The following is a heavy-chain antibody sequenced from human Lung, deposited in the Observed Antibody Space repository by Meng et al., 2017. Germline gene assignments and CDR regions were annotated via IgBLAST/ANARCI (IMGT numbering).Heavy chain of an antibody. CDR3: AREADGSGRLDY. CDR2: IHYTGRT. J-gene: IGHJ4*02. D-gene: IGHD3-10*01. CDR1: GGSISSGVYY. Sequence: QVQLQESGPGLVEPSQTLSLTCTVSGGSISSGVYYWSWIRQHPGKGLEWIGHIHYTGRTYYNPSLESRITISLDTSKSQFSLRLSSMTAADTAVYYCAREADGSGRLDYWGQGTLVTVSS. V-gene: IGHV4-31*03.